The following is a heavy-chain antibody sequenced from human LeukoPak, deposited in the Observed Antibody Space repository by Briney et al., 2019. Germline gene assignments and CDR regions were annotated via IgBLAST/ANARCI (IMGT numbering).Heavy chain of an antibody. CDR3: AREFRGSSGWCARSMFDY. V-gene: IGHV3-53*01. D-gene: IGHD6-19*01. CDR2: IYSGGNT. J-gene: IGHJ4*02. Sequence: GGSLRLSCTASGLTVSSNCMSWVRQAPGKGLEWVSFIYSGGNTYYADSVKGRFTTSRDNSKNTFHLQMNSLRAEDTAVYYCAREFRGSSGWCARSMFDYWGQGTLVTVSS. CDR1: GLTVSSNC.